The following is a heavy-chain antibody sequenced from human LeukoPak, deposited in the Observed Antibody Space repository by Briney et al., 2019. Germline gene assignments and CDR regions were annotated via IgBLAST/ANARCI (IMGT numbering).Heavy chain of an antibody. CDR3: ARVMQQLVNDAFDI. CDR2: IIPIFGTA. D-gene: IGHD6-13*01. V-gene: IGHV1-69*05. CDR1: GGTFSSYA. J-gene: IGHJ3*02. Sequence: SVKVSCKASGGTFSSYAISWVRQAPGQGLEWMGGIIPIFGTANYAQKFQGRVTIITDESTSTAYMELSSLRSEDTAVYYCARVMQQLVNDAFDIWGQGTMVTVSS.